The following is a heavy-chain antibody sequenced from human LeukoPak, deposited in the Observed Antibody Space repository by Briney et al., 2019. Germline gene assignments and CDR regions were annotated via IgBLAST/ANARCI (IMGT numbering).Heavy chain of an antibody. CDR3: ARESYSSSWYGDYFDY. CDR2: IYYSGTT. CDR1: GGSITNYY. Sequence: PSETLSLTCTVSGGSITNYYWSWIRQPPGKGLEWIGYIYYSGTTNYNLSLKSRVTMSLDTSKNHFSLRLTSVTAADTAVYYCARESYSSSWYGDYFDYWGQGTLVTVSS. D-gene: IGHD6-13*01. V-gene: IGHV4-59*12. J-gene: IGHJ4*02.